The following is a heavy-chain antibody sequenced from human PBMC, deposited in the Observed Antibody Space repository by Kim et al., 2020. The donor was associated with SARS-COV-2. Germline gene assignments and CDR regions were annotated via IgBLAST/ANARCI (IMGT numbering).Heavy chain of an antibody. CDR2: INTNTGNP. D-gene: IGHD3-9*01. CDR1: GYTFTSYA. V-gene: IGHV7-4-1*02. J-gene: IGHJ6*02. Sequence: ASVKVSCKASGYTFTSYAMNWVRQAPGQGLEWMGWINTNTGNPTYAQGFTGRFVFSLDTSVSTAYLQISSLKAEDTAVYYCARGFYDILTGYYDYYYYGMDVWGQGTTVTVSS. CDR3: ARGFYDILTGYYDYYYYGMDV.